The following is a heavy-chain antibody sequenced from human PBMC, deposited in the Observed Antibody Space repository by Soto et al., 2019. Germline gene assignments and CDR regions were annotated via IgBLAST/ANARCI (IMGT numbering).Heavy chain of an antibody. CDR2: INPNGGST. CDR1: AYTFTTYY. D-gene: IGHD2-15*01. Sequence: QVQLVQSGAEMKRPGASVKVSCKASAYTFTTYYMHWVRQAPGQGLEWLGIINPNGGSTTYAQKFQGRVTMTRDTSTSTVYLELSSLRSEDTAVYYCARAAYCSGGTCFHGNCDYWGQGTLVTVSA. V-gene: IGHV1-46*01. J-gene: IGHJ4*02. CDR3: ARAAYCSGGTCFHGNCDY.